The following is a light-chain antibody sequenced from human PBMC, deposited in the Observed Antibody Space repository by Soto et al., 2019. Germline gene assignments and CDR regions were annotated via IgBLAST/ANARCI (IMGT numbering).Light chain of an antibody. CDR2: NDD. CDR1: ISNIGKDT. Sequence: QSVLTQPPSVSGTPGLRVNISCSGGISNIGKDTVNWYQQLPGTAPTLLMFNDDKRPSGVPDRFSGSRSGTSASLAISGRQSDEEAVYFCSTWDDSLNGWVFGGGTKVTVL. V-gene: IGLV1-44*01. J-gene: IGLJ3*02. CDR3: STWDDSLNGWV.